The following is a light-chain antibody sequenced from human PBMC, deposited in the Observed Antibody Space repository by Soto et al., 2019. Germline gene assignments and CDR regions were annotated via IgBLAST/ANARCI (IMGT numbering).Light chain of an antibody. CDR3: QQHNNYPWT. J-gene: IGKJ1*01. CDR2: KAS. Sequence: DIQMTQSPSTLSASVADRVTITCRASQSISSWLAWYQQKPGKAPKLLIYKASSLESGVPSRFSGSGSGTEFTLTISSLQPDDFATYYCQQHNNYPWTFGQGTKVEIK. V-gene: IGKV1-5*03. CDR1: QSISSW.